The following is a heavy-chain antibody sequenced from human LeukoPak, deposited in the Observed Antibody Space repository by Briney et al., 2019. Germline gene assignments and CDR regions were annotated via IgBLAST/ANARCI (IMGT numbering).Heavy chain of an antibody. CDR3: ARENVATIAARSLDY. CDR2: IQTSGST. J-gene: IGHJ4*01. V-gene: IGHV4-61*02. D-gene: IGHD6-6*01. Sequence: SETLSLTCTVSGGSISSSSFYWSWIRQPAGKGLEWIGRIQTSGSTNYNPSLKSRVTMSVDTSRNHFSLNLSSVTAADTAVYYCARENVATIAARSLDYWGQGTLVTVSS. CDR1: GGSISSSSFY.